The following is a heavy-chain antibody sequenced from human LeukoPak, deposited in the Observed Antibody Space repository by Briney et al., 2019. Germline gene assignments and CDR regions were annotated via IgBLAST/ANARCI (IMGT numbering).Heavy chain of an antibody. CDR2: INPNSGGT. CDR1: GYTFTGYY. Sequence: ASVKVSFKASGYTFTGYYMHWVRQAPGQGLEWMGWINPNSGGTNYAQKFQGRVTMTRDTSTSTVYMELSSLRSEDTAVYYCARGYGSGSYYLLYYFDYWGQGTLVTVSS. CDR3: ARGYGSGSYYLLYYFDY. D-gene: IGHD3-10*01. V-gene: IGHV1-2*02. J-gene: IGHJ4*02.